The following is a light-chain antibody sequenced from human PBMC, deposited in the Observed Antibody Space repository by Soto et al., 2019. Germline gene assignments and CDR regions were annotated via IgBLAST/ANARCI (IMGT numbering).Light chain of an antibody. V-gene: IGLV2-8*01. J-gene: IGLJ2*01. CDR1: SSDVGGYNY. Sequence: QSALTQPASVSGSPGQSITISCTGTSSDVGGYNYVSWYQQHPGKAPKLMIYEVTKRPSGVPDRFSGSKSDNTASLTVSGLQAEDEADYYCSSYAGSNFVVFGGGTKLTVL. CDR2: EVT. CDR3: SSYAGSNFVV.